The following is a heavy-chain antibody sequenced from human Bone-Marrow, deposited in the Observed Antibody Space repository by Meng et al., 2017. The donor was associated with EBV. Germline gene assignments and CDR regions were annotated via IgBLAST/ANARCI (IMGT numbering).Heavy chain of an antibody. Sequence: GQVGQCGGGVKKPWSSVKVSCKASGGTFSSYAISWVRQAPGQGLEWMGGIIPIFGTANYAQKFQGRVTITADESTSTAYMELSSLRSEDTAVYYCARVYIPTTAAALFDYWGQGTLVTVSS. CDR2: IIPIFGTA. V-gene: IGHV1-69*01. J-gene: IGHJ4*02. CDR1: GGTFSSYA. D-gene: IGHD6-13*01. CDR3: ARVYIPTTAAALFDY.